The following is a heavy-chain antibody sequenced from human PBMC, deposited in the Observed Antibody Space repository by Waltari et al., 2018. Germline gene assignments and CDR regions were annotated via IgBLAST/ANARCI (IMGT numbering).Heavy chain of an antibody. J-gene: IGHJ4*02. D-gene: IGHD2-21*02. V-gene: IGHV3-23*01. CDR1: GFTFSTLA. CDR3: VKGDWGDF. Sequence: EVQLLESGGGLIQPGGSLRLSCAASGFTFSTLAMNWVRQAQGVGLEWVSGIITSSATYYADSVKGRFTISRDNSKNILYLKMNSLRADDTAVYYCVKGDWGDFWGQGTLVTVSS. CDR2: IITSSAT.